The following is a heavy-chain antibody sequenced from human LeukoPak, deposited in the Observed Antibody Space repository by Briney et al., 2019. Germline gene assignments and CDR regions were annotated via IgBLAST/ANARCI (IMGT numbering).Heavy chain of an antibody. CDR2: IFYSGTT. CDR1: GGSISSTSYF. V-gene: IGHV4-39*01. CDR3: ARVVRPAVTLFGVATRPVYYYMDV. D-gene: IGHD3-3*01. J-gene: IGHJ6*03. Sequence: SETLSLTCTVSGGSISSTSYFWGWIRQPPGKGLEWIGTIFYSGTTYYNPSLKSRVTISVDTSKNQFSLKLSSVTAADTAVYYCARVVRPAVTLFGVATRPVYYYMDVWGKGTTVTVSS.